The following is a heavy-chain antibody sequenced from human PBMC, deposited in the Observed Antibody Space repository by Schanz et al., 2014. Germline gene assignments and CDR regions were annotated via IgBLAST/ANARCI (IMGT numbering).Heavy chain of an antibody. Sequence: EVQLVESGGGLVQPGESLRLSCAVSGFSFSSYSMSWVRQAPGKGLEWIAYISSGGTTIYYADSVKGRFTISRDNAKSSLYLQMNSLRDEDTAVYYCAKDDTQVNGMDVWGQGTTVTVSS. CDR1: GFSFSSYS. CDR2: ISSGGTTI. J-gene: IGHJ6*02. CDR3: AKDDTQVNGMDV. V-gene: IGHV3-48*02.